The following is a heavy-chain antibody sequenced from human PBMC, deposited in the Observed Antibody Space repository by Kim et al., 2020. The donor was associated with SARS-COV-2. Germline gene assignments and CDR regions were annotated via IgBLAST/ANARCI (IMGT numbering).Heavy chain of an antibody. Sequence: GGSLRLSCAASGFTLDDYVMHWVRQTPGKGLEWVSRIRWNSGSIGYADSVKGRFTISRDNAKNSLYLQMNSLRAEDTALYYCAKVTISNYYYYGMDVWGQGTTVTVSS. CDR1: GFTLDDYV. CDR2: IRWNSGSI. J-gene: IGHJ6*02. D-gene: IGHD3-3*01. V-gene: IGHV3-9*01. CDR3: AKVTISNYYYYGMDV.